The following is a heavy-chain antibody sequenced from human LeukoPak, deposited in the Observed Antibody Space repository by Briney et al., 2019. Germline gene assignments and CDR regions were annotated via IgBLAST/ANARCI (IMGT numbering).Heavy chain of an antibody. CDR3: ASQVITFGGVIVEDY. J-gene: IGHJ4*02. CDR2: IYPGDSDT. CDR1: GYSFTSYW. Sequence: GESLKISCKGSGYSFTSYWIGWVRQMPGKGLEWMGIIYPGDSDTRYSPSSQGQVTISADKSISTAYLQWSSLKASDTAMYYCASQVITFGGVIVEDYWGQGTLVTVSS. V-gene: IGHV5-51*01. D-gene: IGHD3-16*02.